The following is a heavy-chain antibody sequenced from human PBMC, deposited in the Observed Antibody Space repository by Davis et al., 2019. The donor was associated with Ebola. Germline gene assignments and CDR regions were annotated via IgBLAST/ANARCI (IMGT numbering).Heavy chain of an antibody. D-gene: IGHD5-18*01. CDR1: GYTFTSYG. Sequence: ASVKVSCKASGYTFTSYGISWVRQAPGQGLEWMGIINPSGGSTSYAQKFQGRVTMTRDTSTSTAYMELSSLRSEDTAVYYCARAGGYSYGHTRGSFDYWGQGTLVTVSS. CDR2: INPSGGST. CDR3: ARAGGYSYGHTRGSFDY. V-gene: IGHV1-46*01. J-gene: IGHJ4*02.